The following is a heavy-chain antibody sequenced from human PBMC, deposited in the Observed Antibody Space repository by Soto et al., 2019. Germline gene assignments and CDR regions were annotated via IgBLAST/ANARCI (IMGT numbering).Heavy chain of an antibody. CDR1: GDSISRYY. D-gene: IGHD2-21*02. V-gene: IGHV4-59*01. CDR2: IYYSGTT. Sequence: SETLSLTCSVSGDSISRYYWSWIRQPPGKGLEWIGYIYYSGTTYYNPSLKSRVTISLDTSRSQFSLRLTSVTAADTAVYYCASCGGDCYVDFDIWGQGTMVTVSS. CDR3: ASCGGDCYVDFDI. J-gene: IGHJ3*02.